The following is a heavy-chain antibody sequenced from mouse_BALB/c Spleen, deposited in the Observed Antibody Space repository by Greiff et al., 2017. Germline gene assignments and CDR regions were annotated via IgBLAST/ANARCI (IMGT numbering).Heavy chain of an antibody. V-gene: IGHV1-87*01. CDR2: IYPGDGDT. CDR1: GYTFTSYW. D-gene: IGHD2-10*02. Sequence: VQLQQSGAELARPGASVKLSCKASGYTFTSYWMQWVKQRPGQGLEWIGAIYPGDGDTRYTQKFKGKATLTADKSSSTAYMQLSSLASEDSAVYYCAREEYGNYGFAYWGQGTLVTVSA. CDR3: AREEYGNYGFAY. J-gene: IGHJ3*01.